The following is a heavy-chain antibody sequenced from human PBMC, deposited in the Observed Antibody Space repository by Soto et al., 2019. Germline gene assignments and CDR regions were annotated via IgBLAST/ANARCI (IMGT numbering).Heavy chain of an antibody. D-gene: IGHD6-6*01. CDR1: GGTFSSYA. CDR3: ARVGVRYSSSSEPLFDY. CDR2: IIPIFGTA. V-gene: IGHV1-69*01. Sequence: QVQLVQSGAEVKKPGSSVKVSCKASGGTFSSYAISWVRPAPGQGLEWMGGIIPIFGTANYAQKFQGRVTITADESTSTAYRELSSLRSEDTAVYYCARVGVRYSSSSEPLFDYWGQGTLVTVSS. J-gene: IGHJ4*02.